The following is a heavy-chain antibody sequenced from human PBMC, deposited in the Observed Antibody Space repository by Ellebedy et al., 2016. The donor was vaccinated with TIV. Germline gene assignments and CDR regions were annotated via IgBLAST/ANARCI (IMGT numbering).Heavy chain of an antibody. J-gene: IGHJ4*02. D-gene: IGHD1/OR15-1a*01. CDR3: ASQGNNYGQIDY. V-gene: IGHV3-7*01. Sequence: ESLKISCAASRFTFSSYWMSWVRQAPGKGLEWVANIRQDGSEKYYVDSVKGRFTISRDNAKNSLYLQMNSLRAEDTAVYYCASQGNNYGQIDYWGQGTLVTVSS. CDR1: RFTFSSYW. CDR2: IRQDGSEK.